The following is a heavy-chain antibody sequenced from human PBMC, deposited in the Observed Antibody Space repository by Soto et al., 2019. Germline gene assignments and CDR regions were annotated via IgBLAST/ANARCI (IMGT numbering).Heavy chain of an antibody. J-gene: IGHJ6*02. CDR3: AREVLAVAGTPYYGMDV. Sequence: QVQLVQSGAEVKKPGSSVKVSCKASGGTFSSYAISWVRQAPGQGLEWMGGIIPIFSTANYAQKFRGRVTITADESTSTAYMELSSLRSEDTAVYYCAREVLAVAGTPYYGMDVWGQGTTVTVSS. CDR2: IIPIFSTA. CDR1: GGTFSSYA. D-gene: IGHD6-19*01. V-gene: IGHV1-69*12.